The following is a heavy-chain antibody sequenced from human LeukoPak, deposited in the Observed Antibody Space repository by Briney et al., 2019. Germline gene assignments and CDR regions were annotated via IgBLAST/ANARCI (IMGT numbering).Heavy chain of an antibody. CDR1: GYTFTSYY. CDR3: ARDSKAYGDYRLVAFDI. Sequence: GASVKVSCTASGYTFTSYYMHWVRQAPGQGLEWMGIINPSGGSTSYAQKFQGRVTMTRDTSTSTVYMELSRLRSDDTAVYYCARDSKAYGDYRLVAFDIWGQGTMVTVSS. D-gene: IGHD4-17*01. V-gene: IGHV1-46*01. CDR2: INPSGGST. J-gene: IGHJ3*02.